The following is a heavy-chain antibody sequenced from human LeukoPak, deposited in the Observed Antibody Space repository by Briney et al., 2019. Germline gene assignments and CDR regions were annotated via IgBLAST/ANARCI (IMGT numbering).Heavy chain of an antibody. V-gene: IGHV3-30*02. CDR2: IRYDGSNK. D-gene: IGHD4-11*01. CDR1: AFTFSTYG. Sequence: PGGSLRLSCAASAFTFSTYGMHWVRQAPGKGLEWVAFIRYDGSNKYYADSVKGRFTISRGNSKNTLYLQMNSLRAEDTAVYYCAKDSYYSNYERSVGDAFDIWGQGTMVTVSS. CDR3: AKDSYYSNYERSVGDAFDI. J-gene: IGHJ3*02.